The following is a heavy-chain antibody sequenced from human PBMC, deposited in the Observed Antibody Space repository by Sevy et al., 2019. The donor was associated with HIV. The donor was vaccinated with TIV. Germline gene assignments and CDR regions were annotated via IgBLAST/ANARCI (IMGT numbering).Heavy chain of an antibody. CDR1: EFTFSSYG. CDR3: AKVRIFGVVIISDAFDI. Sequence: GGSLRLSCAASEFTFSSYGMHWVRQAPGKGLEWVAFIRYDGSSTYYADSVKGRFTMSRDNSKNTVYLQMSSLRAEDTAVYYCAKVRIFGVVIISDAFDIWGQGTMVTVSS. V-gene: IGHV3-30*02. J-gene: IGHJ3*02. D-gene: IGHD3-3*02. CDR2: IRYDGSST.